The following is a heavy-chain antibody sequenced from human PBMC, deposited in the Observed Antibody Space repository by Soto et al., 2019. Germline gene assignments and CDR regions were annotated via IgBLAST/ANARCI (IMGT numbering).Heavy chain of an antibody. CDR3: ARPPYYYDSRGYYGY. D-gene: IGHD3-22*01. CDR2: ISSSSSYI. CDR1: GFTFSSYS. V-gene: IGHV3-21*01. Sequence: EVQLVESGGGLVKPGGSLRLSCAVSGFTFSSYSMNWVRQAPGKGLEWVSSISSSSSYIYYADSVKGRFTISRDNAKNSLFLQMNRLRAEDTAVYYCARPPYYYDSRGYYGYWGQGTLVTVSS. J-gene: IGHJ4*02.